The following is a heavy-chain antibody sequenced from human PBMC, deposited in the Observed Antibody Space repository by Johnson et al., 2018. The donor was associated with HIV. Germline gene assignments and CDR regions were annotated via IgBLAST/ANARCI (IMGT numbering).Heavy chain of an antibody. CDR3: VRALQRSLHGDAFDI. CDR1: GFTFSDYS. CDR2: ISSGAGNI. D-gene: IGHD5-24*01. V-gene: IGHV3-11*04. Sequence: QVQLVESGGGLVKPGGSLRLSCAASGFTFSDYSMYWIRQAPGKGLEWVSYISSGAGNIYYADSVMGRFTISRDNSKNTLYLQMNSLRAEDTAVHYCVRALQRSLHGDAFDIWGQGTMVTVSS. J-gene: IGHJ3*02.